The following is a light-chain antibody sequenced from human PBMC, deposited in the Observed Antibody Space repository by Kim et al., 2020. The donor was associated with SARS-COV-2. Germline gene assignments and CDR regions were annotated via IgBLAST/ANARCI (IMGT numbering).Light chain of an antibody. Sequence: ITICCTGNSRVVGSCNYATGYQQQPGKAPKLTIYDVSNRPSVVANRFSGSRSGNTASLTISEIRAEDEADYCCSSYTSRSTPNVFGTGTKVTVL. CDR1: SRVVGSCNY. CDR3: SSYTSRSTPNV. CDR2: DVS. J-gene: IGLJ1*01. V-gene: IGLV2-14*03.